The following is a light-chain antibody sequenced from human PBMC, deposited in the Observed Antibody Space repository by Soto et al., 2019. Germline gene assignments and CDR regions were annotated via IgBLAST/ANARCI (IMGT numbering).Light chain of an antibody. Sequence: DIVMTQSPDSLAVSLGERATINCKSSQRVLYSSNNKNYLAWYQQRPGQPPKLLIYWASTRESGVPDRFSGAGSGTDFTLTIPRLQAEDGAVYYCQQYESTPPTFGQGTKLEIK. V-gene: IGKV4-1*01. CDR2: WAS. CDR3: QQYESTPPT. CDR1: QRVLYSSNNKNY. J-gene: IGKJ2*01.